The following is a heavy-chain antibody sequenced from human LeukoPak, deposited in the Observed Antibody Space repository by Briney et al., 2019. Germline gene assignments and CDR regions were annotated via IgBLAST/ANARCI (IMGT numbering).Heavy chain of an antibody. CDR3: ARRGGNPLGAFDI. CDR1: GASVSNYD. V-gene: IGHV4-59*02. CDR2: VYYSGRT. D-gene: IGHD4-23*01. Sequence: SETLSLTCTVSGASVSNYDWSWLRQPPGKGLEWIGYVYYSGRTNYNPSLESRVTISVDTSKNQFSLKLTSVTAADTATYYCARRGGNPLGAFDIWGQGTMVTVSS. J-gene: IGHJ3*02.